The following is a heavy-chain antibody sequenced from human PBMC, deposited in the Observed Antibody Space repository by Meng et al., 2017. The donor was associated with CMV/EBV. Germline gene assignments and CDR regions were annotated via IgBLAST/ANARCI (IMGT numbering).Heavy chain of an antibody. CDR2: INHSGSA. J-gene: IGHJ5*02. CDR3: ARGRGNDFWSGYSTTEFDP. D-gene: IGHD3-3*01. V-gene: IGHV4-34*01. CDR1: GGSFSSYY. Sequence: SETLSLTCAVYGGSFSSYYWSWIRQPPGKGLEWIGEINHSGSANYNPSLKSRVSISVDTSKNQFSLKLSPVTAADTAVYYCARGRGNDFWSGYSTTEFDPWGQGTLVTVSS.